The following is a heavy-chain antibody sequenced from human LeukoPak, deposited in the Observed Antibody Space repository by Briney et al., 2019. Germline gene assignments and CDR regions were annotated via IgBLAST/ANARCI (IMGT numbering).Heavy chain of an antibody. D-gene: IGHD3-22*01. CDR3: ARGAHSGGYNDLFDY. V-gene: IGHV3-64*01. J-gene: IGHJ4*02. CDR2: ITSNGGST. CDR1: GFTFSNYA. Sequence: GGSLRLSCAASGFTFSNYAIHWVRQAPGKGLEYVSSITSNGGSTFYANSVKGRFTISRDNSKNTLYLQMGSLRAEDMAVYYCARGAHSGGYNDLFDYWGQGTLVTVSS.